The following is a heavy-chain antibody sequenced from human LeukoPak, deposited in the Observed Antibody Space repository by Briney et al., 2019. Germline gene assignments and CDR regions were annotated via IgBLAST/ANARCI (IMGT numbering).Heavy chain of an antibody. V-gene: IGHV4-34*01. Sequence: SETLSLTCAVYGGSFSGYYWSWIRQPPGKGLEWIGEINHSGSTNYNPSLKSRVTISVDTSKNQFSLKLSSVTAADTAVYYCARGRKRYCGGDCYSPLGYYYYGMDVWGQGTTVTVSS. CDR3: ARGRKRYCGGDCYSPLGYYYYGMDV. CDR1: GGSFSGYY. D-gene: IGHD2-21*02. CDR2: INHSGST. J-gene: IGHJ6*02.